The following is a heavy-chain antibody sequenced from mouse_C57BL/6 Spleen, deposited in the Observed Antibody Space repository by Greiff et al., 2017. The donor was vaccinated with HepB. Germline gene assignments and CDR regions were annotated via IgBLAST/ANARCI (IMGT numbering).Heavy chain of an antibody. CDR3: ARRGLGLYYFDY. D-gene: IGHD4-1*01. CDR1: GYTFTSYW. CDR2: IYPGSGST. V-gene: IGHV1-55*01. Sequence: VQLQQPGAELVKPGASVKMSCKASGYTFTSYWITWVKQRPGQGLEWIGDIYPGSGSTNYNEKFKSKATLTVDTSSSTAYMQLSSLTSEDSAVYYCARRGLGLYYFDYWGQGTTLTVSS. J-gene: IGHJ2*01.